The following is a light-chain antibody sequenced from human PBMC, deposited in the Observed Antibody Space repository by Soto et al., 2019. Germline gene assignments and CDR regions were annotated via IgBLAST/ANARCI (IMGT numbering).Light chain of an antibody. J-gene: IGKJ2*01. Sequence: AIRMTQSPSSLSASTGDRVTITCRASQGISSYLAWYQQKPGKAPKLLIYAASTLQSGVPSRFSGSGSGTDLTLTISCLQSEDFATYYCQQYYSYPRTFGQ. CDR2: AAS. CDR3: QQYYSYPRT. V-gene: IGKV1-8*01. CDR1: QGISSY.